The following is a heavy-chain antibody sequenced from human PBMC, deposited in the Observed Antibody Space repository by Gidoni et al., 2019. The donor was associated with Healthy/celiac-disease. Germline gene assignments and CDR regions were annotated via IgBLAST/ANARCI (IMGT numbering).Heavy chain of an antibody. V-gene: IGHV4-39*01. J-gene: IGHJ3*02. CDR1: GGSISSSSYY. CDR2: IYYSGST. CDR3: ARHMRRIQLGAFDI. Sequence: QLQLQESGPGLVKPSETLSLTCTVSGGSISSSSYYWGWLRQPPGKGLEWIGSIYYSGSTYYNPSLKSRVTISVDTSKNQFSLKLSSVTAADTAVYYCARHMRRIQLGAFDIWGQGTMVTVSS. D-gene: IGHD6-6*01.